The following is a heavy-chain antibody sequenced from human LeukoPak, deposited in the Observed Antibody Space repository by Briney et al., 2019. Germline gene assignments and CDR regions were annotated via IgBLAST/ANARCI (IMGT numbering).Heavy chain of an antibody. CDR3: ARDKGDYDYDP. Sequence: SETLSLPCTVSGYSINSGYYWGWIRQPPGKGLEWIGSIYHSGNTYYNPSLKSRVTISVDTSKNQFSLKLSSVTAADTAVYYCARDKGDYDYDPWGQGTLVTVSS. J-gene: IGHJ5*02. V-gene: IGHV4-38-2*02. CDR1: GYSINSGYY. CDR2: IYHSGNT. D-gene: IGHD3-3*01.